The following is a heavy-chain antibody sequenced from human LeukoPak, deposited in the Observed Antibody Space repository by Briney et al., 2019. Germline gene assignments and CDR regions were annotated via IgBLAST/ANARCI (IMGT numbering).Heavy chain of an antibody. V-gene: IGHV1-18*01. CDR1: GYTFTSYG. CDR2: ISAYNGNT. Sequence: PRASVKVSCKASGYTFTSYGISWVRQAPGQGLEWMGWISAYNGNTNYAQKLQGRVTITADKSTSTAYMELSSLRSEDTAVYYCASQRELLRETLFDYWGQGTLVTVSS. D-gene: IGHD1-26*01. J-gene: IGHJ4*02. CDR3: ASQRELLRETLFDY.